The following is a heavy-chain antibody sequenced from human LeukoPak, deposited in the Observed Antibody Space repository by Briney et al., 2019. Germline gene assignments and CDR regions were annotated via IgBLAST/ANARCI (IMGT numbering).Heavy chain of an antibody. CDR3: ASNRGSDY. D-gene: IGHD1-14*01. CDR1: GFTFSNYA. CDR2: ISYDGSKT. J-gene: IGHJ4*02. Sequence: GGPLRLSCAASGFTFSNYAMHWVRQAPGKGLEWVAAISYDGSKTYYADSVKGRFSISRDNSENTLYLQMDSLRVEDTAVYYCASNRGSDYWGQGTLVTVSS. V-gene: IGHV3-30*01.